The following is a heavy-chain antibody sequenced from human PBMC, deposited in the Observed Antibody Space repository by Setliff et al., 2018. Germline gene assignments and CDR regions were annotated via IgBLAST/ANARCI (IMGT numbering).Heavy chain of an antibody. V-gene: IGHV3-21*01. CDR1: GFTFSTYS. J-gene: IGHJ4*02. CDR2: ISSSSSHI. D-gene: IGHD2-21*01. Sequence: GGSLRLSCAASGFTFSTYSMIWVRQAPGTGLEWVSSISSSSSHIYYADSMKGRFTISRDNAKNSLYLQLNSLRAEDTAVYYCARVIVGGGNTPFDLWGQGTLVTVS. CDR3: ARVIVGGGNTPFDL.